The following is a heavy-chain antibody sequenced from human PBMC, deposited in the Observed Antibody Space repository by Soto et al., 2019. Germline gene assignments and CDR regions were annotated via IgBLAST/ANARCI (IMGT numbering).Heavy chain of an antibody. D-gene: IGHD6-13*01. V-gene: IGHV1-69*05. CDR2: IIPICGTT. CDR3: ARGTGYSSSPLDY. CDR1: GGTFSSYA. J-gene: IGHJ4*02. Sequence: GASVKVSCKASGGTFSSYAISWVRQAPGQGLEWMGVIIPICGTTTYAQKFQGRVTMTRDTSTSTVYMELSSLRSEDTAVYYRARGTGYSSSPLDYWGQGTLVTVS.